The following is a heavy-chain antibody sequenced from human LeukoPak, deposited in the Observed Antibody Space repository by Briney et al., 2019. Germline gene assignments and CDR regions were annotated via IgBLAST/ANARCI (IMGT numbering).Heavy chain of an antibody. V-gene: IGHV3-48*03. CDR3: ARNTNWYDAFDI. Sequence: GGSLRLSCAASGFTFSSYEMNWVRQAPGKGLAWVSYISSSGTTIYYADSVKGRFTISRDNAKNSLYLQMNSLRAEDTAVYYCARNTNWYDAFDIWGQGTMVTVSS. J-gene: IGHJ3*02. CDR2: ISSSGTTI. CDR1: GFTFSSYE. D-gene: IGHD7-27*01.